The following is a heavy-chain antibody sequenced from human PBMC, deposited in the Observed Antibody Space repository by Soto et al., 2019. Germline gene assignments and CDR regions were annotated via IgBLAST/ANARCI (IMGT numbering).Heavy chain of an antibody. CDR2: INAGNGDT. CDR3: AAKWDYTSGMDV. J-gene: IGHJ6*02. Sequence: ASVKVSCKASGYTFTAYAIHWVRQAPGQRLEWMGWINAGNGDTKYSQNFQGRVAITRDTSATTAYMELSSLRSEDTAVYYCAAKWDYTSGMDVWXQGTTVPVSS. D-gene: IGHD2-8*01. CDR1: GYTFTAYA. V-gene: IGHV1-3*01.